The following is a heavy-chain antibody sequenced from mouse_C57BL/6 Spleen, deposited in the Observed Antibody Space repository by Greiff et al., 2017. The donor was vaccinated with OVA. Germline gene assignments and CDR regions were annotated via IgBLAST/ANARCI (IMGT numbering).Heavy chain of an antibody. V-gene: IGHV5-6*01. CDR2: ISSGGSYT. CDR3: ARHRDYGSSYVGYFDY. Sequence: VQLVESGGDLVKPGGSLKLSCAASGFTFSSYGMSWVRQTPDKRLEWVATISSGGSYTYYPDSVKGRFTISRDNAKNTLYLQRRSLKSEDTAMYYCARHRDYGSSYVGYFDYWGQGTTLTVSS. D-gene: IGHD1-1*01. CDR1: GFTFSSYG. J-gene: IGHJ2*01.